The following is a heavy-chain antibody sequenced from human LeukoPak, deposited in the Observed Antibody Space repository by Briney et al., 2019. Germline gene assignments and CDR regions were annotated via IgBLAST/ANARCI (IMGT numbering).Heavy chain of an antibody. J-gene: IGHJ6*02. CDR1: GFTFSSYS. V-gene: IGHV3-21*01. CDR2: ISSSSSYI. Sequence: GGSLRLSCAASGFTFSSYSMNWVRQAPGKGLEWVSSISSSSSYIYYADSVKGRFTISRDNAKNSLYLQMNSLRAEDTAVYYCAREWSSTSVVPNGMDVWGQGTTVTVSS. CDR3: AREWSSTSVVPNGMDV. D-gene: IGHD4-23*01.